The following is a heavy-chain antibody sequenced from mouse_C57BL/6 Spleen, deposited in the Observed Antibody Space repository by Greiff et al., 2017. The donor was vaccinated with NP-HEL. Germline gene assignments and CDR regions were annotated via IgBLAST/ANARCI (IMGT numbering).Heavy chain of an antibody. V-gene: IGHV1-18*01. CDR3: GKAVRREYYFDY. D-gene: IGHD1-2*01. CDR1: GYTFTDYN. J-gene: IGHJ2*01. CDR2: IIPNNGGT. Sequence: VQLQQSGPELVKPGASVKIPCKASGYTFTDYNMAWVKQSHGKSLEWIGDIIPNNGGTIYNHKFKGKATLTVDKSSSTAYMELRTLTSEDTTVYCGGKAVRREYYFDYWGQGTTLTVSS.